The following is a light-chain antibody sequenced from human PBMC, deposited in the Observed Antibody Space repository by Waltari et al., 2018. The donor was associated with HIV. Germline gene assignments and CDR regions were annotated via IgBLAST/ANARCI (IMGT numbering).Light chain of an antibody. CDR3: QQASSFPLS. CDR2: AAS. V-gene: IGKV1-12*01. J-gene: IGKJ4*01. CDR1: QDITTS. Sequence: IQMTQSPSSLSASVGDRVIITCRASQDITTSLAWYQLKPGGPPRLLIFAASGLHGGVPARFSGSASGTVFALTIRNLQPEDSATYYCQQASSFPLSFGGGTKVEI.